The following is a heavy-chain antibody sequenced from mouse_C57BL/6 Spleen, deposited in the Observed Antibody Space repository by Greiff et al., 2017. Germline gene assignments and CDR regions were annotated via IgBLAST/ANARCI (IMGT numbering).Heavy chain of an antibody. Sequence: VQLQQSGPGLVKPSQTVFLTCTVTGISITTGNYRWSWIRQFPGNKLEWIGYIYYSGTITYNPSLTSRTTITRDTPKNQFFLEMNYLTAEDTATYYWARGYSNYGAMDYWGQGTSVTVSS. CDR1: GISITTGNYR. CDR2: IYYSGTI. V-gene: IGHV3-5*01. J-gene: IGHJ4*01. CDR3: ARGYSNYGAMDY. D-gene: IGHD2-5*01.